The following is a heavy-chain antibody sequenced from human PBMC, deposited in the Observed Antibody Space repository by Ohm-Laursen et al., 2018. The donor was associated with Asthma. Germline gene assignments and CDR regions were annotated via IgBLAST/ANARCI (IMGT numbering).Heavy chain of an antibody. CDR1: GFTFSNAW. D-gene: IGHD1-1*01. V-gene: IGHV3-15*01. Sequence: SLRLSCAASGFTFSNAWMSWVRQAPGKGLEWVGHIKSNTDGGTTDFAAPVKGRFTISRDDSQKTLYLQMNSLKTEDTAVYYCTTAVLTTGTHFDYWGQGTLVTVSS. J-gene: IGHJ4*02. CDR3: TTAVLTTGTHFDY. CDR2: IKSNTDGGTT.